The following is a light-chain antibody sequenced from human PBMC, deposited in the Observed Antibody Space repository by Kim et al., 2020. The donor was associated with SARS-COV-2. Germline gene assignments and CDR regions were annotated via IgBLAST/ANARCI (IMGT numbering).Light chain of an antibody. CDR3: NSRDSNDNVV. CDR1: SLRSYY. CDR2: GKN. V-gene: IGLV3-19*01. Sequence: VAVGQTVRITCQGDSLRSYYETWYQQKPGQAPILVIYGKNNRPSGIPDRFSGSSSGNTASLTITGTQAGDEADDYCNSRDSNDNVVFGGGTQLTVL. J-gene: IGLJ2*01.